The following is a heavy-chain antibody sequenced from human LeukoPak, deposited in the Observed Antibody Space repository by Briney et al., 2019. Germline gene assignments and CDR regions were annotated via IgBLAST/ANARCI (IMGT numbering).Heavy chain of an antibody. CDR2: ISYDGNNK. Sequence: PGGSLRLSCAASGFTFSSYGMHWVRQAPGKGLEWVAVISYDGNNKYYADSVRGRFTISRDNSKNTLYLQMNTLRAGDTAFYYCAKDREEMTTVWYFDLWGRGTLVTVSS. CDR3: AKDREEMTTVWYFDL. CDR1: GFTFSSYG. J-gene: IGHJ2*01. V-gene: IGHV3-30*18. D-gene: IGHD4-11*01.